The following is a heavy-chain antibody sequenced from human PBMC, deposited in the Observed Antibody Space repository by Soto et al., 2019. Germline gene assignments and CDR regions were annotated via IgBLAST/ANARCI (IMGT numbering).Heavy chain of an antibody. CDR1: GGSISSGCDY. Sequence: SETMSVTCTVSGGSISSGCDYWSWIRQHPGKGLEWIGYIYYSGSTYYNPSLKSRVTISVDTSKNQFSLKLSSVTAADTAVYYCARAMGADTAMANNWFDPWGQGTLVTVSS. J-gene: IGHJ5*02. CDR2: IYYSGST. V-gene: IGHV4-31*03. CDR3: ARAMGADTAMANNWFDP. D-gene: IGHD5-18*01.